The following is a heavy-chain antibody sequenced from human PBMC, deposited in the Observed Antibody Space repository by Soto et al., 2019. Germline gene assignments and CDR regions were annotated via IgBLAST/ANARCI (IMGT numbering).Heavy chain of an antibody. CDR2: IYHSGST. CDR1: GGSISSGDYY. J-gene: IGHJ5*02. D-gene: IGHD6-13*01. CDR3: ARERPAGARLDP. V-gene: IGHV4-30-4*01. Sequence: QVQLQESGPGLVKPSQTLSLTCTVSGGSISSGDYYWSWIRQPPGKGLEWIGYIYHSGSTYYNPSLNGRVXXXVXXSMNQSSLMLSSLTAADTAVYYCARERPAGARLDPWGQGTLVTVSS.